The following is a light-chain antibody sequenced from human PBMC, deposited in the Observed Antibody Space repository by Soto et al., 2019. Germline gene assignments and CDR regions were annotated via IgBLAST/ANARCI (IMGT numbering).Light chain of an antibody. V-gene: IGKV1-39*01. J-gene: IGKJ4*01. Sequence: DIQMTQSPSSLSASVGDRVTITCRASKSISSYLNWYQQNPGKAPKLLIYAASSLQSGVPSRFSGSGSGTDFTLTISSLQPEDFATYYCQQRYSTPALTFGGGTKVEIK. CDR2: AAS. CDR3: QQRYSTPALT. CDR1: KSISSY.